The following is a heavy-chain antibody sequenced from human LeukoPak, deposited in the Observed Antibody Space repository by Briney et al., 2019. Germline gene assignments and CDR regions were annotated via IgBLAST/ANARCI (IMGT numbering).Heavy chain of an antibody. CDR3: ARDIAAAGTFDY. CDR2: ISSSSSTI. CDR1: GFTFSSYS. D-gene: IGHD6-13*01. Sequence: GGSLRLSCAASGFTFSSYSMNWVRQAPGKGLEWVSYISSSSSTIYCADSVKGRFTISRDNSKNTLYLQMNSLRAEDTAVYYCARDIAAAGTFDYWGQGTLVTVSS. V-gene: IGHV3-48*01. J-gene: IGHJ4*02.